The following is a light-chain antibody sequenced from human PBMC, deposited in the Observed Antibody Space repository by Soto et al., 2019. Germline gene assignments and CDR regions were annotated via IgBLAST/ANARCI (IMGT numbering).Light chain of an antibody. CDR1: TSDVGASNY. CDR3: SSYASGNTLFV. CDR2: EVS. V-gene: IGLV2-14*01. J-gene: IGLJ1*01. Sequence: QSALTQPASASGSPGQSITISCTGTTSDVGASNYVSWYQHHPGKGPKLILYEVSNRPSGVSTRFSGSKSGNTASLTISGLQGEDEADYFCSSYASGNTLFVFGTGTKLTVL.